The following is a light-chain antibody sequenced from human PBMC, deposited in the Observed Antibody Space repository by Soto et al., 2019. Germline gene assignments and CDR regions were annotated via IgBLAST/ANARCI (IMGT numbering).Light chain of an antibody. V-gene: IGKV3D-20*02. J-gene: IGKJ1*01. CDR1: QSISSSF. CDR2: GAS. CDR3: QQHSHWPPWT. Sequence: EIVLTQSPGILSLSPGERASLSCGASQSISSSFLAWYQQKPGQAPRLLIYGASSRATGIPDRFSGTGSETDFTLTISNLEPEDFAVYYCQQHSHWPPWTFGQGTRVEIQ.